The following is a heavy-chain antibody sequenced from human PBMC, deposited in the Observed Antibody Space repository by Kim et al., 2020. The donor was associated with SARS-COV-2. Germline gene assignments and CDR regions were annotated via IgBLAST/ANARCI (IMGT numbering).Heavy chain of an antibody. CDR3: AREDGYISDY. Sequence: NPTYAQGFPGRFVFSLDTSVSTAYLQISSLKAEDTAVYYCAREDGYISDYWGQGTLVTVSS. CDR2: NP. D-gene: IGHD3-16*02. J-gene: IGHJ4*02. V-gene: IGHV7-4-1*02.